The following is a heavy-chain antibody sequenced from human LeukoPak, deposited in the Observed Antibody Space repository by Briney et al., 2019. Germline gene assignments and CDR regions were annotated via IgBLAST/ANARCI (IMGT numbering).Heavy chain of an antibody. D-gene: IGHD4-11*01. J-gene: IGHJ4*02. V-gene: IGHV3-48*01. Sequence: GGPLRLSCAASGFTFSTYSMNWVRQAPGKGLEWVSYITGSSSTIYYADSVKGRFTISRDNAKNSLYLQMNSLRAEDTAVYYCARSTAHFDYWGQGTLVTVSS. CDR1: GFTFSTYS. CDR3: ARSTAHFDY. CDR2: ITGSSSTI.